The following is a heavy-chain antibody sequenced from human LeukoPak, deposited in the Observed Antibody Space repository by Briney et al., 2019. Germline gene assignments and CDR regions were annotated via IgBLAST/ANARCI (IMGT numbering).Heavy chain of an antibody. Sequence: SETLSLTCTVSGGSISSSYYWSWIRQPPGKGLEWIGYIYYSGSTNYNPSLKSRVTISVDTSKNQFSLKLSSVTAADTAVYYCARDENYGDYPQWGQGTLVTVSS. CDR3: ARDENYGDYPQ. J-gene: IGHJ4*02. CDR2: IYYSGST. D-gene: IGHD4-17*01. V-gene: IGHV4-61*01. CDR1: GGSISSSYY.